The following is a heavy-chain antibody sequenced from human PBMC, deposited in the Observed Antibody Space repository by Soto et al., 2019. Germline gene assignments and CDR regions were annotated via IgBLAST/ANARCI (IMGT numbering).Heavy chain of an antibody. J-gene: IGHJ4*02. CDR1: GGSITSGPYY. Sequence: QVQLQESGPGLVKPSQTLSLTCTVSGGSITSGPYYWSWVRQHPGKGLEWIGCTYYNGRTSYNPSLRSRVTISVVTSKNQFSLRLSSVSAADTAVYYCARDLSGPSDYWGQGTLVTVSS. CDR3: ARDLSGPSDY. CDR2: TYYNGRT. D-gene: IGHD1-26*01. V-gene: IGHV4-31*03.